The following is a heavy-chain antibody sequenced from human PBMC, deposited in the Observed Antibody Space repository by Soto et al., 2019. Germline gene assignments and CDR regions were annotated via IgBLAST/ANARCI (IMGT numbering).Heavy chain of an antibody. Sequence: GGSLRLSCAASGFTFSSYAMSWVRQAPGKGLEWVSAISGSGGSTYYADSVKGRFTISRDNSKNTLYLQMNSLRAEDTAVYYCAKRRSNYYDSSGSYDAFDIWGQGTMVTVS. CDR3: AKRRSNYYDSSGSYDAFDI. V-gene: IGHV3-23*01. D-gene: IGHD3-22*01. J-gene: IGHJ3*02. CDR1: GFTFSSYA. CDR2: ISGSGGST.